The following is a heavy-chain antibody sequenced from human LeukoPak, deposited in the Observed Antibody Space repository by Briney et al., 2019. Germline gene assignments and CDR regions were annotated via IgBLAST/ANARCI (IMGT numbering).Heavy chain of an antibody. D-gene: IGHD6-19*01. CDR1: GFTVSSNY. CDR2: IYSGGST. Sequence: PGGSLRLSCAASGFTVSSNYMSWVRQAPGKGLEWVSVIYSGGSTYYADSVKGRFTISRDNSKNSLYLQMNSLRAEDMALYYCAKGRTSSGWYYFDYWGQGTLITVSS. CDR3: AKGRTSSGWYYFDY. V-gene: IGHV3-53*05. J-gene: IGHJ4*02.